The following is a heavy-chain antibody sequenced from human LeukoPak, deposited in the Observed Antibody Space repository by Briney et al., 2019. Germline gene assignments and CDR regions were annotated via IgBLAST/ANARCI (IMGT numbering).Heavy chain of an antibody. CDR2: MSKDGIKT. J-gene: IGHJ4*02. CDR3: AKSSGFGGLFDS. CDR1: GFTFSNYG. D-gene: IGHD3-10*01. Sequence: PGGSLRLSCAAPGFTFSNYGMHWVRQVPGKGLEWVALMSKDGIKTYYADSVKGRFTVSRDISNNTLFLQMNSLREEDTALYFCAKSSGFGGLFDSWGQGTRVTVSS. V-gene: IGHV3-30*18.